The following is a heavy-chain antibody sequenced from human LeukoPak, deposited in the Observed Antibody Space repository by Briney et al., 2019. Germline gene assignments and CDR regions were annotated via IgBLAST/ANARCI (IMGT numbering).Heavy chain of an antibody. CDR2: INHSGST. CDR3: ARAVGYCSGGSCSLDY. V-gene: IGHV4-61*01. CDR1: GGSVSSGSYY. J-gene: IGHJ4*02. Sequence: PSETLSLTCTVSGGSVSSGSYYWSWIRQPPGKGLEWIGEINHSGSTNYNPSLKSRVTISVDTSKNQFSLKMSSVTAADTAVFYCARAVGYCSGGSCSLDYWGQGTLVTVSS. D-gene: IGHD2-15*01.